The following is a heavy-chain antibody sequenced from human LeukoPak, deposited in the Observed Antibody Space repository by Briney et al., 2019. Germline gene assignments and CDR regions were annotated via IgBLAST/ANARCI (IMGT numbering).Heavy chain of an antibody. CDR3: ARWASEPGLYSSSWYEDWFDP. Sequence: ASVKVSCKASGYTFTSYGISWVRQAPGQGLEWMGWISAYNGNTNYAQKLQGRVTMTTDTSTGTAYMELRSLRSDDTAVYYCARWASEPGLYSSSWYEDWFDPWGQGTLVTVSS. V-gene: IGHV1-18*01. CDR2: ISAYNGNT. J-gene: IGHJ5*02. CDR1: GYTFTSYG. D-gene: IGHD6-13*01.